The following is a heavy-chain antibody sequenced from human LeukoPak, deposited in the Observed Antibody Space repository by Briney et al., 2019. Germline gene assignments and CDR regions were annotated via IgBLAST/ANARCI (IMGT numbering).Heavy chain of an antibody. CDR1: GFTFSAYA. D-gene: IGHD3-22*01. CDR3: ARDAEDYFDSSASFDS. Sequence: PGTSLRLSCAGSGFTFSAYAIHCVRQAPGKGLEWVAMIWYDGTNQNYADSAKGRFTISRDNSKNTVYLQMSGLRPADTAVYYCARDAEDYFDSSASFDSWGQGTLVTVSS. CDR2: IWYDGTNQ. J-gene: IGHJ4*02. V-gene: IGHV3-30*04.